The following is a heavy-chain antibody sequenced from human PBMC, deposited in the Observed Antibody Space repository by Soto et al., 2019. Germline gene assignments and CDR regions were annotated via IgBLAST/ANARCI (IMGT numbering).Heavy chain of an antibody. D-gene: IGHD6-19*01. V-gene: IGHV3-64D*06. Sequence: AGSLRLSCSASGXTFSNYAMHWVRQAPGKGLEYVSAIGSNGVSTYYADSVKGRFTISRDNSKNTLCLQMSSLRVEDTAVYYCVKDRDSSGWYVFFDSWGQGTLVTVSS. J-gene: IGHJ4*02. CDR2: IGSNGVST. CDR1: GXTFSNYA. CDR3: VKDRDSSGWYVFFDS.